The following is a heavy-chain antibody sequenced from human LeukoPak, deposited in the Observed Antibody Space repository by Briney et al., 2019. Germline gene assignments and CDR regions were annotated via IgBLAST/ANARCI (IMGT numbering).Heavy chain of an antibody. CDR1: GGSISGSSYY. D-gene: IGHD3-22*01. V-gene: IGHV4-39*01. CDR2: IYYSGST. CDR3: ARVKVVVMTFWFDP. Sequence: SETLSLTCTVSGGSISGSSYYWGWIRQPPGKGLEWIGSIYYSGSTYYNPSLKSRVTISVDTSKNQFSLKLSSVTAADSAVYYCARVKVVVMTFWFDPWGQGTLVTVSS. J-gene: IGHJ5*02.